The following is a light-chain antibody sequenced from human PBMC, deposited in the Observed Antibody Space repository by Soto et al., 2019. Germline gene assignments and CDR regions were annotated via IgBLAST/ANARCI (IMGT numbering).Light chain of an antibody. CDR3: QQYDDLPIT. Sequence: DIQMTQAPSSLSASVGDRVTITCQASQDISNLLNWYQQKPGKAPKLLIYDASNLETGVPSRFSGTGSGTDFTFTISSLQPEDIATYYCQQYDDLPITFGRGTRLEMK. CDR1: QDISNL. CDR2: DAS. V-gene: IGKV1-33*01. J-gene: IGKJ5*01.